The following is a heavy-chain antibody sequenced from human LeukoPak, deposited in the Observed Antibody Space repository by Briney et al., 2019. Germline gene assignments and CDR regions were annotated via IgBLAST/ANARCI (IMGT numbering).Heavy chain of an antibody. Sequence: ASVKVSCKASGYTFTINYMHWVRQAPGQGLEWMGIINPSGGSTSYAQKFQGRVTMTRDTSTSTVYMELSSLRSEDTAVYYCARDGVHSGWYSDWGQGTLVTVSS. CDR1: GYTFTINY. CDR2: INPSGGST. CDR3: ARDGVHSGWYSD. J-gene: IGHJ4*02. V-gene: IGHV1-46*01. D-gene: IGHD6-19*01.